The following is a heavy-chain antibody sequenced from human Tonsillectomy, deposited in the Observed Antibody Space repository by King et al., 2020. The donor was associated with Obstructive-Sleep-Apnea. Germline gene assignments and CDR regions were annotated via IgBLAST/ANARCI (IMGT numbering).Heavy chain of an antibody. CDR3: ARAPYSSSGYYYGMDV. V-gene: IGHV4-59*01. CDR1: GGSISSYY. D-gene: IGHD6-6*01. J-gene: IGHJ6*02. CDR2: IYYSGST. Sequence: QLQESGPGLVKPSETLSLTCTVSGGSISSYYWSWIRQPPGKGLEWIGYIYYSGSTNYNPSLKSRVTISVDTSKNQFSLKLSSVTAADTAVYYCARAPYSSSGYYYGMDVWGQGTTVTVSS.